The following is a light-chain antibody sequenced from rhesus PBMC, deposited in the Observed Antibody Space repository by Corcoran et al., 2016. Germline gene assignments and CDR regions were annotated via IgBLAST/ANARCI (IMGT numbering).Light chain of an antibody. Sequence: DIVMTQTPLSLPVTPGEPAAISCRSSQSLLHSNGNTYLYWYLQKPGQTPPLLIYLVSNRASGVPDRFSGVWSGTDFTRKIRRVEAGDFGVYYCMQVIQLPYNFGQGTKVEIK. CDR1: QSLLHSNGNTY. CDR2: LVS. V-gene: IGKV2-91*01. CDR3: MQVIQLPYN. J-gene: IGKJ2*01.